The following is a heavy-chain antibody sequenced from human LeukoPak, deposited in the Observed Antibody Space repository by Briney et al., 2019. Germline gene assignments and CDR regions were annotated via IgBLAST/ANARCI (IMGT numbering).Heavy chain of an antibody. V-gene: IGHV3-21*01. Sequence: PGGSLRLSCAASGFTFSSYSMNWVRQAPGKGLEWVSSISSSSSYIYYADSVKGRFTISRDNAKNSLYLQMNSLRAEDTAVYYCARESNSVGRSPYRPIDYWGRGTLVTVSS. CDR3: ARESNSVGRSPYRPIDY. CDR1: GFTFSSYS. CDR2: ISSSSSYI. J-gene: IGHJ4*02. D-gene: IGHD4-23*01.